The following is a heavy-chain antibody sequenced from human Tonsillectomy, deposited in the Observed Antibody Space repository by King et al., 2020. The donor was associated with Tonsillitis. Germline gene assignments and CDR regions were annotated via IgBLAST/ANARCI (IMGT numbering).Heavy chain of an antibody. D-gene: IGHD2-8*01. CDR3: ARQWGFCTNGVCFLYYFDY. J-gene: IGHJ4*02. CDR2: IYYTGST. CDR1: GGSISTSSYY. Sequence: QLQESGPGLVKPSETLSLTCAVSGGSISTSSYYWGWIRQSPGQGLEWIGSIYYTGSTYYSPSLRGRVTSSVDTSKNQFSLRLSSVTAADTAVYYCARQWGFCTNGVCFLYYFDYWGQGALVTVSS. V-gene: IGHV4-39*01.